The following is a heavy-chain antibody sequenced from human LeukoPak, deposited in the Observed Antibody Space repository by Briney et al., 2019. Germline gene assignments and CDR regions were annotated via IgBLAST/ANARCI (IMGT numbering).Heavy chain of an antibody. CDR2: FDPEDGET. V-gene: IGHV1-24*01. CDR3: ATGKWFGELLPFDY. J-gene: IGHJ4*02. Sequence: ASVKVSFKVSGYTLTELSMHWVRQAPGKGGEGMGGFDPEDGETIYTQKFQGRVTMTEDTSTDTAYMELSSLRSEDTAVYYCATGKWFGELLPFDYWGQGTLVTVSS. D-gene: IGHD3-10*01. CDR1: GYTLTELS.